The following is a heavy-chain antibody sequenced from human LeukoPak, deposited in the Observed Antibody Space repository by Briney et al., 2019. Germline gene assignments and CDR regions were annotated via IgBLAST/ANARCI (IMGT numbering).Heavy chain of an antibody. D-gene: IGHD3-22*01. CDR2: INPNSGGT. V-gene: IGHV1-2*02. J-gene: IGHJ4*02. Sequence: ASVKVSCKASGYTFTGYYIHWVRQAPGQGLEWMGWINPNSGGTNYAQKFQGRVTMTRDTSISTAYMELSRLRSDDTAVYYCARGLGDYYYDSSGYSFDYWGQGTLVTVSS. CDR1: GYTFTGYY. CDR3: ARGLGDYYYDSSGYSFDY.